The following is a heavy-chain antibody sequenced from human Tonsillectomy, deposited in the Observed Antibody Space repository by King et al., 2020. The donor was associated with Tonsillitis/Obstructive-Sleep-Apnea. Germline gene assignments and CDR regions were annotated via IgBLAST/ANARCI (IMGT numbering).Heavy chain of an antibody. CDR2: IRSKAYGGTT. Sequence: VQLVESGGGLVKPGRSLRLSCTASGFTFGDYVMSWFRQAPGKGVEGGGFIRSKAYGGTTEYAAFVQGRFTISRDDSKSIAYLQMKSLKTEDTAVYYCTREVFLEWLSSAIFDYWGQGTLVTVSS. CDR3: TREVFLEWLSSAIFDY. V-gene: IGHV3-49*05. CDR1: GFTFGDYV. D-gene: IGHD3-3*01. J-gene: IGHJ4*02.